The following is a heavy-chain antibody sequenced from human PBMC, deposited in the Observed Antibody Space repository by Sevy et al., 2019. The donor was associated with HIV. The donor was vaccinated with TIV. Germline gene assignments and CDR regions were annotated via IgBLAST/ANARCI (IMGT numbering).Heavy chain of an antibody. CDR1: GFIFSNYA. D-gene: IGHD1-26*01. CDR3: AKKLGATTRDAFDV. CDR2: ISGSAGGT. J-gene: IGHJ3*01. Sequence: GGSLRLSCAASGFIFSNYAMSWVRQAPGKGLEWVSTISGSAGGTYYADSVKGRFTISRDNSKNMQYVEMSNVRVEDTAVYYCAKKLGATTRDAFDVWGQGTMLTVSS. V-gene: IGHV3-23*01.